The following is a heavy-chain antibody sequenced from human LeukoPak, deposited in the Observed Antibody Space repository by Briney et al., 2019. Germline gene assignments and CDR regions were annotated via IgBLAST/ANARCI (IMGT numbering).Heavy chain of an antibody. V-gene: IGHV1-2*02. CDR3: ARERGNRDGSCNDY. D-gene: IGHD1-26*01. J-gene: IGHJ4*02. Sequence: ASVKVSCKASGYTFSDHYIHWVRQAPGQGLEWIGWIDPKSEGAKYAQEFQGRVTMTGDKSISTAYMELSRLTSDDTAMYYCARERGNRDGSCNDYWGQGTLVTVSS. CDR2: IDPKSEGA. CDR1: GYTFSDHY.